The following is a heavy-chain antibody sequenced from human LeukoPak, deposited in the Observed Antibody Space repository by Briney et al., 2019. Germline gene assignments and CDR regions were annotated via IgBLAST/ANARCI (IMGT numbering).Heavy chain of an antibody. V-gene: IGHV4-61*02. CDR1: GGSISSGSYY. Sequence: SQTLSLTCTVSGGSISSGSYYWSWIRQPAGKGLERIGRIYTSGSTNYNPSLKSRVTISVDTSKNQFSLKLSSVTAADTAVYYCARRAPSPYSSSSFYYYYYMDVWGKGTTVTVSS. J-gene: IGHJ6*03. D-gene: IGHD6-6*01. CDR3: ARRAPSPYSSSSFYYYYYMDV. CDR2: IYTSGST.